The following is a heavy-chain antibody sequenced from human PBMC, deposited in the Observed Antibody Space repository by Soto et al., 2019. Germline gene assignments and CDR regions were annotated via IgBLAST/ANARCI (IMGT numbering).Heavy chain of an antibody. Sequence: QLQLQESGPGLVKPSETLSLTCPVSGGSIRSSSYYWGWIRQPPGKGLEWIGSIYYSGSTYYNPSLKSRVTISVDTSKNQFSLKLSSVTAADTAVYYCARPREITMVRGVISWFAPWGQGTLVTVSS. D-gene: IGHD3-10*01. CDR2: IYYSGST. V-gene: IGHV4-39*01. J-gene: IGHJ5*02. CDR1: GGSIRSSSYY. CDR3: ARPREITMVRGVISWFAP.